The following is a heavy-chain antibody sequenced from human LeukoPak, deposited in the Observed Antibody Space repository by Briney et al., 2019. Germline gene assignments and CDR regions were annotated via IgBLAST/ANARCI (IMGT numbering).Heavy chain of an antibody. CDR1: GFAFSSFG. D-gene: IGHD6-13*01. CDR2: IWYDGTNK. CDR3: SRWGTYSSSWLGAFDM. J-gene: IGHJ3*02. Sequence: GRSLRLSCAASGFAFSSFGMHWVRQAPGKGLEWVAVIWYDGTNKYYADSVKGRFTISRDNSKDTLYLQMNSLRAEDTAVYYCSRWGTYSSSWLGAFDMWGQGTMVTVSS. V-gene: IGHV3-33*01.